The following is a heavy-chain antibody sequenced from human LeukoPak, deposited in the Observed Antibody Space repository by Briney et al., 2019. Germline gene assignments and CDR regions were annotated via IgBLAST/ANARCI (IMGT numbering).Heavy chain of an antibody. V-gene: IGHV3-23*01. D-gene: IGHD1-26*01. CDR2: ISGSGGSA. CDR3: AKDWIVGGSDY. Sequence: GGSLRLSCAASGFTFISYAMSWVRQAPGKGLEWVSAISGSGGSAYYADSVKGRFTISRDNSKNTLYLQMNSLRAEDTAVYYCAKDWIVGGSDYWGQGTLVTVSS. J-gene: IGHJ4*02. CDR1: GFTFISYA.